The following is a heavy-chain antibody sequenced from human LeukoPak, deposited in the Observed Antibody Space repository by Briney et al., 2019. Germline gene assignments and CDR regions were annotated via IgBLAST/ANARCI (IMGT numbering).Heavy chain of an antibody. CDR2: SSVGGGSS. D-gene: IGHD5-12*01. V-gene: IGHV3-23*01. CDR1: GFTFSRYA. CDR3: AKDVVFSGVTTKGYFDY. J-gene: IGHJ4*02. Sequence: GGTLRLSCAASGFTFSRYAMSWVGQAQGKGRERVLASSVGGGSSYYADSVKGRITTSRDNSKNTLYLQMNSLRAEDTAVYYCAKDVVFSGVTTKGYFDYWGQGTLVTVPS.